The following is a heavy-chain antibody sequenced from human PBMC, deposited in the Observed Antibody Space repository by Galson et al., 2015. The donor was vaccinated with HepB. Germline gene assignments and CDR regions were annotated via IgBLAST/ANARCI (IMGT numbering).Heavy chain of an antibody. V-gene: IGHV4-59*01. CDR1: GGSISSYY. J-gene: IGHJ5*02. D-gene: IGHD3-3*01. CDR3: ARFRFFGVVNGWFDP. Sequence: SETLSLTCTVSGGSISSYYWSWIRQPPGKGLEWIGYIYYSGGTNYNPSLKSRVTISVDTSKNQFSLKLSSVTAADTAVYYCARFRFFGVVNGWFDPWGQGTLVTVSS. CDR2: IYYSGGT.